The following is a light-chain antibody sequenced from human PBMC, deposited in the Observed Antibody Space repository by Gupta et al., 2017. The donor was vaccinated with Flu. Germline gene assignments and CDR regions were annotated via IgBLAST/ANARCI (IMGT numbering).Light chain of an antibody. Sequence: SSVLTQPPSVSVAPGQTARLTCGGNNIGSKNLHRYQQKPGPAPVLVVHDDSDRRSGIPERFSGSNSGNTATLTISRVEAGDDADYYCQVWESSSDHFWVFGGGTKLTVL. CDR2: DDS. CDR3: QVWESSSDHFWV. CDR1: NIGSKN. J-gene: IGLJ3*02. V-gene: IGLV3-21*02.